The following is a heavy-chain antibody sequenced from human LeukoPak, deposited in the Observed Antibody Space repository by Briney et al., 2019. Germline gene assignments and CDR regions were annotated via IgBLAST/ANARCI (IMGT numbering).Heavy chain of an antibody. CDR2: IYSGGST. CDR3: ARAGYCSGGSCSFTYYFDY. J-gene: IGHJ4*02. V-gene: IGHV3-66*02. CDR1: GFTVSSNY. D-gene: IGHD2-15*01. Sequence: GGSLRLSCAASGFTVSSNYMSWVRQAPGKGLEGVSVIYSGGSTYYADSVKGRFTISRDNSKNTLYLQMNSLRAEDTAVYYCARAGYCSGGSCSFTYYFDYWGQGTLVTVSS.